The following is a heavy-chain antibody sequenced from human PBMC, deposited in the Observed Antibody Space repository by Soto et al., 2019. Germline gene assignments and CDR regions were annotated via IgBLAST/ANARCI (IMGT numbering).Heavy chain of an antibody. J-gene: IGHJ4*02. V-gene: IGHV4-39*01. CDR1: GGSISSSSYY. CDR2: IYYSGST. Sequence: PSETLSLTCTVSGGSISSSSYYWGWIRQPPGKGLEWIGSIYYSGSTYYNPSLKSRVTISVDTSKNQFSLKLSSVTAADTAVYYCARLERFGWDFDYWGQGTLVTVSS. D-gene: IGHD1-1*01. CDR3: ARLERFGWDFDY.